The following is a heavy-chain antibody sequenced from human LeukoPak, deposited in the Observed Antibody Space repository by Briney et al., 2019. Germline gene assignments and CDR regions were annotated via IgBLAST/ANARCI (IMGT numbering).Heavy chain of an antibody. CDR3: ARRLWFRWFDP. V-gene: IGHV4-34*01. Sequence: PSETLSLTCAVYGESFSGYYWSWIRQPPGKGLEWIGEINHSGSTNYNPSLKSRVTISVDTSKNQFSLKLSSVTAADTAVYYCARRLWFRWFDPWGQGTLVTVSS. CDR1: GESFSGYY. CDR2: INHSGST. D-gene: IGHD3-10*01. J-gene: IGHJ5*02.